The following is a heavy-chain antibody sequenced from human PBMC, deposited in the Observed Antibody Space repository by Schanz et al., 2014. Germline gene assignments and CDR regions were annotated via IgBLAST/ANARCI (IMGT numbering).Heavy chain of an antibody. CDR2: MFPGGNT. CDR1: GFRVITNY. Sequence: EQLVESGGGLVQPGGSLRLSCAASGFRVITNYMTWVRQAPGKGLEWVSIMFPGGNTYYADSVKGRFTISRDNSKNIMFLQMNSLKTEDTAVYYCARDGGFDSINAFDFWGQGTMVTVSS. V-gene: IGHV3-66*01. D-gene: IGHD3-10*01. CDR3: ARDGGFDSINAFDF. J-gene: IGHJ3*01.